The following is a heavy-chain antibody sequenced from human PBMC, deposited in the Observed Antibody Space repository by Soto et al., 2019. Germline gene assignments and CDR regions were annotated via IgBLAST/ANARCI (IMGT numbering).Heavy chain of an antibody. V-gene: IGHV5-51*01. CDR2: IYPGDSDT. J-gene: IGHJ3*02. CDR1: GYSFTSYW. D-gene: IGHD6-13*01. Sequence: PGESLKIACKGSGYSFTSYWIGWVRQMPGKGLEWMGIIYPGDSDTRYSPSFQGQVTISADKSISTAYLQWSSLKASDTAMYYCALVTLGSSWPFDAFDIWGQGTIVTVSS. CDR3: ALVTLGSSWPFDAFDI.